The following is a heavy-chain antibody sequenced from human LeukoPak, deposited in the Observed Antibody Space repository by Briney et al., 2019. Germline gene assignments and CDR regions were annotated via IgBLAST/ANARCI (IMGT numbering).Heavy chain of an antibody. CDR2: IYYSGRT. Sequence: SETLSLTCTVSGGSISSGGYYWSWIRQHPGKGLEWIGYIYYSGRTYYNPSLKSRVTISVDTSKNQFSLKLSSVTAADTAVYYCARTPQVIFDYWGQGTLVTVSS. CDR1: GGSISSGGYY. J-gene: IGHJ4*02. V-gene: IGHV4-31*03. D-gene: IGHD3-22*01. CDR3: ARTPQVIFDY.